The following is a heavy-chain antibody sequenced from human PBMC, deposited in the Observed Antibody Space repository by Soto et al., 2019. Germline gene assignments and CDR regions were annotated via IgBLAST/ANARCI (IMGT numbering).Heavy chain of an antibody. J-gene: IGHJ4*02. V-gene: IGHV4-34*01. CDR2: INHSGST. D-gene: IGHD2-2*01. Sequence: SXTLSLTCAVYGGSFSGYYCSWIVQPPGKGLEWIGEINHSGSTNYNPSLKSRVTISVDTSKNQFSLKLSSVTAADTAVYYCARGPRVFVVPAATLDYWGQGTLVTVSS. CDR1: GGSFSGYY. CDR3: ARGPRVFVVPAATLDY.